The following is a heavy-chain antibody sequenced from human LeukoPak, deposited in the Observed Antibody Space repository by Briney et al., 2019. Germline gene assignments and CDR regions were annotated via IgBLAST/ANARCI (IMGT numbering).Heavy chain of an antibody. CDR3: ARDITVYSSSWSPGPTYLGYGMDV. Sequence: GGSLRLSCAASGFTVSSNYMSWVRQAPGKGLEWVSVIYSGGSTYYADSVKGRFTISRDNSKNTLYLQMNSLRAEDTAVYYCARDITVYSSSWSPGPTYLGYGMDVWGQGTTVTVSS. D-gene: IGHD6-13*01. CDR2: IYSGGST. J-gene: IGHJ6*02. V-gene: IGHV3-66*01. CDR1: GFTVSSNY.